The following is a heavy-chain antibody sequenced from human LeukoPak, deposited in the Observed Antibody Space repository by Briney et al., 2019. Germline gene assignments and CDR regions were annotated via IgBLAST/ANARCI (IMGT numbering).Heavy chain of an antibody. CDR1: GFTFSSYA. J-gene: IGHJ4*02. CDR3: ASRPGSIVGALDY. Sequence: GGSLRLSCAASGFTFSSYAMHWVRQAPGKGLEWVAVISYDGSNKYYADSVEGRFTISRDNSKNTLYLQMNSLRAEDTAVYYCASRPGSIVGALDYWGQGTLVTVSS. D-gene: IGHD1-26*01. CDR2: ISYDGSNK. V-gene: IGHV3-30*04.